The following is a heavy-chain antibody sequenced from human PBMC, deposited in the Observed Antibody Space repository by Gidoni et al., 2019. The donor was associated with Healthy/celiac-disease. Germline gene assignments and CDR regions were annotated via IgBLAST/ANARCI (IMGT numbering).Heavy chain of an antibody. J-gene: IGHJ5*02. CDR3: GGGGGRDWFDP. CDR2: IPIFGTA. V-gene: IGHV1-69*01. Sequence: IPIFGTANYAQKFQGRVTITPDESTSTAYMELSSLRSEDTAVYYGGGGGGRDWFDPWGQGTLVTVSS. D-gene: IGHD3-16*01.